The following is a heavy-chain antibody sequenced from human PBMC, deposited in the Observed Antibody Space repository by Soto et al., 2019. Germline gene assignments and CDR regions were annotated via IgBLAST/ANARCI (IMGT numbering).Heavy chain of an antibody. V-gene: IGHV1-8*01. CDR1: GYTFTSYD. J-gene: IGHJ5*02. Sequence: QVQLVQSGAEVKKPGASVKVSCKASGYTFTSYDINWVRQATGQGLEWMGWMNPNSGNTGYAQKFQGRVTMTRNTSISTAYMELSSLRSEDTAVYYCARVKKPVTTSYNWFDPWGQGTLVTVSS. D-gene: IGHD4-17*01. CDR2: MNPNSGNT. CDR3: ARVKKPVTTSYNWFDP.